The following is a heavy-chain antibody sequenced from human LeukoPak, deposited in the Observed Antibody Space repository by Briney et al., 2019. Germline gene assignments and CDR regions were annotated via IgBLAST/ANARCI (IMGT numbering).Heavy chain of an antibody. Sequence: GASVKVSCKASGGTFSSYAISWVRQAPGQGLEWMGGIIPNFGTANYAQKFQGRVTITADKSTSTAYMELSSLRSEDTAVYYCARVGTMWFGECYYYGMDVWGKGTTVTVSS. CDR2: IIPNFGTA. D-gene: IGHD3-10*01. V-gene: IGHV1-69*06. CDR3: ARVGTMWFGECYYYGMDV. CDR1: GGTFSSYA. J-gene: IGHJ6*04.